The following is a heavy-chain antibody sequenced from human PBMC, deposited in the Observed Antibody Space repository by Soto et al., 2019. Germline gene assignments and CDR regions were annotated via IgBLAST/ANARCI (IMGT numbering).Heavy chain of an antibody. J-gene: IGHJ6*02. CDR2: ISSSSSYI. CDR1: GFTFSSYE. Sequence: EVQLVESGGGLVQPGGSLRLSCAASGFTFSSYEMNWVRQAPGKGLEWVSSISSSSSYIYYADSVKGRFTISRDNAKNSLYLQMNSLRAEDTAVYYCARDLITMVRGVIITPYYYYGMDVWGQGTTVTVSS. D-gene: IGHD3-10*01. CDR3: ARDLITMVRGVIITPYYYYGMDV. V-gene: IGHV3-48*03.